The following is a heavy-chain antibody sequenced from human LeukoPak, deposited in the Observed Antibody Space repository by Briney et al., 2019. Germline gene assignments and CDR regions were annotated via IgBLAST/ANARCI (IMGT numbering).Heavy chain of an antibody. CDR1: GFSVSSVFY. D-gene: IGHD1-26*01. CDR3: ARGRSGSYYDAFDI. V-gene: IGHV4-38-2*02. CDR2: IYHSGST. J-gene: IGHJ3*02. Sequence: SETLSLTFPVSGFSVSSVFYWGWIRQPPGKGLEWIGSIYHSGSTYYNPSLKSRLTMSIDTSTNQLSVSLNSVTAADTAVYYCARGRSGSYYDAFDIWGQGTMVTVSS.